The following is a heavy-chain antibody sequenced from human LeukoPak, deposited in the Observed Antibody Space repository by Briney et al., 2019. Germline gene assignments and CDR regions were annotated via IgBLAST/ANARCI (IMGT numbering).Heavy chain of an antibody. V-gene: IGHV1-2*02. Sequence: GASVKVSSKGSGYTFTGYYMHWVRQAPGQGLEWMGWISPNSGGTNYAQKFKGRVTMTRETSISTAYMELSRLRSDDTAVYYCARDLSPSWFDPWGQGTLVTVSS. D-gene: IGHD2/OR15-2a*01. CDR1: GYTFTGYY. J-gene: IGHJ5*02. CDR3: ARDLSPSWFDP. CDR2: ISPNSGGT.